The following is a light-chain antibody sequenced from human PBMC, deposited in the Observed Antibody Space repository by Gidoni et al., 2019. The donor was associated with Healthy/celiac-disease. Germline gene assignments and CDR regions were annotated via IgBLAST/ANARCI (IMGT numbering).Light chain of an antibody. Sequence: EIVLTQSPATLSLSPGERTTLSCRASQSVSSYLAWYQQKPGQAPRLLIYDASNRATGIPARFSGSGSGTDFTLTISRLEPEDFAVYYCKQRSNWLCSFGQGTKLEIK. J-gene: IGKJ2*04. CDR1: QSVSSY. CDR2: DAS. CDR3: KQRSNWLCS. V-gene: IGKV3-11*01.